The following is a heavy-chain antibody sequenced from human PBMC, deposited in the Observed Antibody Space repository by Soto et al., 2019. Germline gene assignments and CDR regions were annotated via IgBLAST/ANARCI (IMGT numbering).Heavy chain of an antibody. CDR2: IIPIFSSS. CDR1: GGTFSDYA. V-gene: IGHV1-69*01. J-gene: IGHJ4*02. Sequence: QGQLVQSGAEVTKPGSSVKVSCKASGGTFSDYAFTWVRQAPGQGLEWMGGIIPIFSSSSHAQKFQGRLTITADESTSTAYMELNSLRSEDTAMYYCAKDVGFQQHLFVFDLWGQGTLVTVSS. CDR3: AKDVGFQQHLFVFDL. D-gene: IGHD3-10*02.